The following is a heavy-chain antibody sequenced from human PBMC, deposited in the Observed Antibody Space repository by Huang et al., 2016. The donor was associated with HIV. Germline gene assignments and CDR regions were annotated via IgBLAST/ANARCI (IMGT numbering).Heavy chain of an antibody. Sequence: QIQLVQSGPEVKKPGASVKVSCKAAGYTFSIYGISWVRQAPGQGPGWRGWVRAYSGYTNYSQKFQGRVTMPAETAASTAYMDLRSLTADDTAVYYCARVPSDHFSDYWGQGTLVTVSS. J-gene: IGHJ4*02. V-gene: IGHV1-18*01. CDR2: VRAYSGYT. CDR3: ARVPSDHFSDY. CDR1: GYTFSIYG.